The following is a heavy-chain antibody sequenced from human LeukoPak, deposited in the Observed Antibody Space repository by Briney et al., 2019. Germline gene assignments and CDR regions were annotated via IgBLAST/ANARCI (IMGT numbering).Heavy chain of an antibody. Sequence: SETLSLTCAVYGGSFSGYYWTWIRQPAGKGLEWVGRIYTSGSTNYNPSLKSRVTISMDTSKNQFSLKLSSVTAADTAVYYCARDPVSGIGEAYWGQGTLVTVSS. CDR1: GGSFSGYY. D-gene: IGHD3-10*01. CDR2: IYTSGST. V-gene: IGHV4-4*07. J-gene: IGHJ1*01. CDR3: ARDPVSGIGEAY.